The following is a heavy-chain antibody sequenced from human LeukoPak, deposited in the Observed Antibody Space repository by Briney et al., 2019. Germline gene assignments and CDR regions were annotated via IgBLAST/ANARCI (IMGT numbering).Heavy chain of an antibody. CDR3: AKDIELLWFGESSPALDY. V-gene: IGHV3-30*18. J-gene: IGHJ4*02. CDR2: ISYDGSNK. D-gene: IGHD3-10*01. Sequence: GGSLRLSCAASGSTFNSYSINWVRQAPGKGLEWVAVISYDGSNKYYADSVKGRFTISRDNSKNTLYLQMNSLRAEDTAVYYCAKDIELLWFGESSPALDYWGQGTLVTVSS. CDR1: GSTFNSYS.